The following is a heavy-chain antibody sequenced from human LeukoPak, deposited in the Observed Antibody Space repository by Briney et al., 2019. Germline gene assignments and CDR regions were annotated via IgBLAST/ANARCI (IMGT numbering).Heavy chain of an antibody. Sequence: GASVKVSCKASGYTFTSYGISWVRQAPGQGLEWMGWISAYNGNTNYAQKLQGRVTMNTDTSTSTAYMELRSLRSDDTAVYYCARGFYDFWSGYYNADNWFDPWGQGTLVTVSS. V-gene: IGHV1-18*01. J-gene: IGHJ5*02. CDR3: ARGFYDFWSGYYNADNWFDP. D-gene: IGHD3-3*01. CDR2: ISAYNGNT. CDR1: GYTFTSYG.